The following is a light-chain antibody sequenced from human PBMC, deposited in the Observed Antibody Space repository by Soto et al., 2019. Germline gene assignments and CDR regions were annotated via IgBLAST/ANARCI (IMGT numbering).Light chain of an antibody. CDR1: SSDVGGYNY. CDR3: NSYTSKSTGV. V-gene: IGLV2-14*01. J-gene: IGLJ1*01. Sequence: QSALTQPASVSGSPGQSITISCTGTSSDVGGYNYVSWYQQHPGKAPKLRIYEVSNRPSGVSNRFSGSNSGNKASLTISGLQAEDEADYYCNSYTSKSTGVFGTGTKLTVL. CDR2: EVS.